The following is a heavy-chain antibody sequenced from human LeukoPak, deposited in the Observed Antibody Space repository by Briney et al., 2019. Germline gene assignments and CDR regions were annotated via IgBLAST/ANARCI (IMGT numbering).Heavy chain of an antibody. J-gene: IGHJ6*03. V-gene: IGHV3-20*04. CDR3: ARLGRETGYSSGWHYYYYYYMDV. Sequence: GGSLRLSCAASGFTFDDYGMSWVRQAPGGGLEWVSGNNWNGGSTGYADSVKGRFTISRDNAKNSLYLQMNSLRAEDTALYYCARLGRETGYSSGWHYYYYYYMDVWGKGTTVTVPS. CDR1: GFTFDDYG. D-gene: IGHD6-19*01. CDR2: NNWNGGST.